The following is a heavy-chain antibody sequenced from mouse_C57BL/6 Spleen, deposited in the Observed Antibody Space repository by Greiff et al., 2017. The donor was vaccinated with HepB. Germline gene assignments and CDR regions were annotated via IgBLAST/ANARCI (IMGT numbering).Heavy chain of an antibody. CDR3: ARSPSVAWFAY. Sequence: VQLQQSGPELVKPGASVKISCKASGYSFTGYYMNWVKQSPEKSLEWIGEINPSTGGTTYNQKFKAKATLTVDKSSSTAYMQLKSLTSEDSAVYYCARSPSVAWFAYWGQGTLVTVSA. CDR1: GYSFTGYY. D-gene: IGHD1-1*01. V-gene: IGHV1-42*01. J-gene: IGHJ3*01. CDR2: INPSTGGT.